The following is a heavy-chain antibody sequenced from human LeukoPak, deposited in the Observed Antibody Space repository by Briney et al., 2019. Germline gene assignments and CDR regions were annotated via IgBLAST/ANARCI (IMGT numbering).Heavy chain of an antibody. CDR1: GGSISSYY. CDR2: IYYSGST. J-gene: IGHJ4*02. CDR3: ARESYGSGSPFDY. V-gene: IGHV4-59*01. Sequence: SETLSLTCTVSGGSISSYYWSWIRQPPGKGLEWIGYIYYSGSTNYNPSLKSRVTIPVDTSKNQFSLKLSSVTAADTAVYYCARESYGSGSPFDYWGQGTLVTVSS. D-gene: IGHD3-10*01.